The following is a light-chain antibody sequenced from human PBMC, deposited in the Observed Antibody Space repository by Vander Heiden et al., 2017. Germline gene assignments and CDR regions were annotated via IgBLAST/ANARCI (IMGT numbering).Light chain of an antibody. J-gene: IGKJ2*01. Sequence: EIVLTQSPATLSLSPGQRATLSCWASQNIGTDLGWYQQKPGQAPRLLIYVASSRATGIPVRFSGSGSGTDFTLTISNVEPEDIAVYYCQQCGSWPGTFGQGTKLEIK. CDR3: QQCGSWPGT. CDR1: QNIGTD. V-gene: IGKV3-11*01. CDR2: VAS.